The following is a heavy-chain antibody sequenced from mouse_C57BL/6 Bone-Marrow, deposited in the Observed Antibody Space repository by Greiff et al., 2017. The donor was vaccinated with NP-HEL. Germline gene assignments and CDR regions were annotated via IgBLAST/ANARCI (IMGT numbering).Heavy chain of an antibody. CDR3: ARLEDGYYVPAWFAY. CDR1: GYTFTSYG. J-gene: IGHJ3*01. D-gene: IGHD2-3*01. CDR2: IYPRSGNT. Sequence: QVQLKESGAELARPGASVKLSCKASGYTFTSYGISWVKQRTGQGLEWIGEIYPRSGNTYYNEKFKGKATLTADKSSSTAYMELRSLTSEDSAVYFCARLEDGYYVPAWFAYWGQGTLVTVSA. V-gene: IGHV1-81*01.